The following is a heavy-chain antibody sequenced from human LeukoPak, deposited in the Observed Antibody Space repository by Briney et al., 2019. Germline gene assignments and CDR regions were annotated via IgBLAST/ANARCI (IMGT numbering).Heavy chain of an antibody. J-gene: IGHJ4*02. CDR3: ARDVADDFWSGGDFDY. CDR1: GGSISSSSYY. Sequence: SETLSLTCTVSGGSISSSSYYWGWIRQPPGKGREGIGSIYYSGSTYYNPPLKSRVTISVDTSKNQFSLKLSSVTAADTAVYYCARDVADDFWSGGDFDYWGQGTLVTVSS. D-gene: IGHD3-3*01. V-gene: IGHV4-39*07. CDR2: IYYSGST.